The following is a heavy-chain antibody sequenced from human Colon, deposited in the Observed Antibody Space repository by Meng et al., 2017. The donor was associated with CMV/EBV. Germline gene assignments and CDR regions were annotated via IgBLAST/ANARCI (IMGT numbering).Heavy chain of an antibody. CDR3: ARDGVQGVADY. Sequence: ASVKVSCKASGYIFTDYYMHWVRQAPGQGLEWMGWISAYNGNTNYAQKLQGRVTMTTDTSTSTAYMGLRRLRSDDTAVYYCARDGVQGVADYWGQGTLVTVSS. V-gene: IGHV1-18*04. D-gene: IGHD6-13*01. CDR1: GYIFTDYY. J-gene: IGHJ4*02. CDR2: ISAYNGNT.